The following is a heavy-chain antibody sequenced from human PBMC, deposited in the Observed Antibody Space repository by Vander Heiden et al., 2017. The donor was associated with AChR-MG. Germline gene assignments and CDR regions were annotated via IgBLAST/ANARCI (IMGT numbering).Heavy chain of an antibody. V-gene: IGHV4-34*01. J-gene: IGHJ4*02. CDR1: GGSFSGYC. D-gene: IGHD5-18*01. CDR3: ARGRRWLQRSFDY. CDR2: ITHSGST. Sequence: QVQLQQRGAGLLKPSETLSPTCAAYGGSFSGYCWTWIRRPPGRGLECIGEITHSGSTNYNPSLKSRVTISVDTSKNQFSLKLSSVTAADTAVYYCARGRRWLQRSFDYWGQGTLVTVSS.